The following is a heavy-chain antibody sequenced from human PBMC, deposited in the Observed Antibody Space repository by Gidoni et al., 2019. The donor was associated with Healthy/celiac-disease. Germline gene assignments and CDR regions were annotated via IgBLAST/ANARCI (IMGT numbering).Heavy chain of an antibody. Sequence: QVQLQQWGAGLLKPSATLSLTCAVYGGSFSGYYWIWIRQPPGKGLEWIGEINHSGSTNYNPSLKSRVTISVDTSKNQFSLKLSSVTAADTAVYYWARKAMVRGVTNWFDPWGQGTLVTVSS. J-gene: IGHJ5*02. CDR3: ARKAMVRGVTNWFDP. CDR2: INHSGST. V-gene: IGHV4-34*01. CDR1: GGSFSGYY. D-gene: IGHD3-10*01.